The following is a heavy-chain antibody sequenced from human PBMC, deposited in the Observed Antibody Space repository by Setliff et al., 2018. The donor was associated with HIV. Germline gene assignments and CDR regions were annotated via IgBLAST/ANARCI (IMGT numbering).Heavy chain of an antibody. CDR3: ARESPSSSWFYFDF. D-gene: IGHD6-13*01. CDR1: AGSISSSNYY. V-gene: IGHV4-39*07. J-gene: IGHJ4*02. Sequence: SETLSLTCTVSAGSISSSNYYWGWIRQPPGKGLEWIGSIYYSYSSGSTNYNPSLKSRVTVSVDTSKNQFSLKLGSVTAADTAVYYCARESPSSSWFYFDFWGQGTLVTVSS. CDR2: IYYSYSSGST.